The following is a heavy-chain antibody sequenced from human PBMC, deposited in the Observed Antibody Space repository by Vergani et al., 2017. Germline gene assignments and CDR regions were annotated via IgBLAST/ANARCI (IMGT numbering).Heavy chain of an antibody. D-gene: IGHD3/OR15-3a*01. V-gene: IGHV3-72*01. Sequence: EVQEVESGGGLVQPGGSLRLSCAASGFIFSDHYMDWVRQAPGKGLEWVGRIRNKANDYTTQYAASVKGRFTISRDDSKKTAYLQMNGLTTEDTAVYYCFYDFWAGYDSGDVWGKGTTVTVSS. J-gene: IGHJ6*04. CDR1: GFIFSDHY. CDR2: IRNKANDYTT. CDR3: FYDFWAGYDSGDV.